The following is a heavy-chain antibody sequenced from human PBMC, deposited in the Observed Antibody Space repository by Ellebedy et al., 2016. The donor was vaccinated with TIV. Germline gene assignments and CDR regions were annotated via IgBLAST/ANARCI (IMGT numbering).Heavy chain of an antibody. Sequence: MPSETLSLTCTVSGGSISSNYWDWIRQPPGKELEWIGYIYNSVITNYNPSLKSRVTMSVDTSKRQLSLKLRSVTAADTAGYYCARRYSGSSYHYFNYWGQGTLVIVSS. CDR3: ARRYSGSSYHYFNY. D-gene: IGHD1-26*01. V-gene: IGHV4-59*08. J-gene: IGHJ4*02. CDR2: IYNSVIT. CDR1: GGSISSNY.